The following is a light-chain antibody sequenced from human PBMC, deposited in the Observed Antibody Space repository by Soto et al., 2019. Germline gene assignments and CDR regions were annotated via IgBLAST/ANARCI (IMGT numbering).Light chain of an antibody. V-gene: IGKV1-5*03. Sequence: DIQMTQSPSSVSASVGDRVTITCRASQGISSWLVWYQQKTGKAPKLLIYKASTLKSGVPSRFSGSGSGTEFTLTISSLQPDDFATYYCQQYMSYSFGQGTKVDIK. CDR1: QGISSW. CDR3: QQYMSYS. CDR2: KAS. J-gene: IGKJ1*01.